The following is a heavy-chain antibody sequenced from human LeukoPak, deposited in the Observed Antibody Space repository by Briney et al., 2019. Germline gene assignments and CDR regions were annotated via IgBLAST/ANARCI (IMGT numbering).Heavy chain of an antibody. CDR3: ARPGSYGQLNHYMDV. J-gene: IGHJ6*03. Sequence: PGGSLRLSCAASGFTFSSYEMNWVRQAPGKGLEFISYISSSGSIIYYADSVKGRFTISRDNAKNSLYLQMNSLRGEDTAVYYCARPGSYGQLNHYMDVWGKGTTVTISS. CDR1: GFTFSSYE. V-gene: IGHV3-48*03. CDR2: ISSSGSII. D-gene: IGHD5-18*01.